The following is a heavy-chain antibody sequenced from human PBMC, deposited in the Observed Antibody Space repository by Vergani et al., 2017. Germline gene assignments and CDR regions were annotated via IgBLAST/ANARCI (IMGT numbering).Heavy chain of an antibody. J-gene: IGHJ4*02. CDR1: GFTFSSYW. V-gene: IGHV3-7*01. CDR2: IKQDGSAK. CDR3: ARGAYGDYVFDY. Sequence: EVQLVESGGGLVQPGGSLRLSCAASGFTFSSYWMSWVRQAPGKGLEWVANIKQDGSAKYYVGSLKGRFTISRDNAKNSLYLQMNSLRAEDTAVYYCARGAYGDYVFDYWGQGTLVTVSS. D-gene: IGHD4-17*01.